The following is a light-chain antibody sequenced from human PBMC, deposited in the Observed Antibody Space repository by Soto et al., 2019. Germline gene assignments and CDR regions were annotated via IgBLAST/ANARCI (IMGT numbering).Light chain of an antibody. CDR1: SSDVGGYNY. J-gene: IGLJ1*01. CDR2: DVN. Sequence: QSVLTQPRSVSGSPGQSVTISCTGTSSDVGGYNYVSWYQQHPGKAPKLMIYDVNKRPSGVPDRFSGSKSGNTASLTISGLQAEDEADYYCCSYAGSYTLVFGTGTKATVL. V-gene: IGLV2-11*01. CDR3: CSYAGSYTLV.